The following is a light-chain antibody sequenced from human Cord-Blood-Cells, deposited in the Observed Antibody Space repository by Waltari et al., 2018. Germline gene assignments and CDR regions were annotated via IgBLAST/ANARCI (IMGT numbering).Light chain of an antibody. CDR2: DAS. J-gene: IGKJ1*01. CDR1: QSISSW. CDR3: QQYNSYWT. V-gene: IGKV1-5*01. Sequence: GDRFTITCRASQSISSWLAWYQQKPGKAPKLLIYDASSLESGVPSRFSGSGSGTEFTLTISSLQPDDFATYYCQQYNSYWTFGQGTKVEIK.